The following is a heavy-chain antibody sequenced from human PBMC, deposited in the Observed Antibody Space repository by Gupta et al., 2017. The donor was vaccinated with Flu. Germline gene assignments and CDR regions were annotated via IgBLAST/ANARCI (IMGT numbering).Heavy chain of an antibody. CDR2: IGGGGNT. J-gene: IGHJ1*01. CDR1: AAPFSDCP. V-gene: IGHV3-11*06. D-gene: IGHD3-9*01. CDR3: ARDFDWAFQH. Sequence: VHLVESGGDLVQPGGSLRFSWAAYAAPFSDCPMSWFGQAQGRGLAWLAYIGGGGNTDYADSVRGRFTISRDNAKNSLYLQMNSLRDEDTAVYYCARDFDWAFQHWGQGILVTVSS.